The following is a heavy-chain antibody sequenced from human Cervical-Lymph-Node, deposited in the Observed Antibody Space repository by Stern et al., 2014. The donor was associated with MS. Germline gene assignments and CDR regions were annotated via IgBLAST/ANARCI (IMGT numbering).Heavy chain of an antibody. CDR2: INTDGRTT. CDR3: AREADYSDYPDY. Sequence: VQLVESGGGLVQPGGSLRLSCAASGFTFRSYWMHWVRQAPGKGLVCVSRINTDGRTTSYADSVKGRFTISRDNAKNTLSLQMNSLRGEDTAVYYCAREADYSDYPDYWGQGTLVTVFS. V-gene: IGHV3-74*01. J-gene: IGHJ4*02. D-gene: IGHD4-11*01. CDR1: GFTFRSYW.